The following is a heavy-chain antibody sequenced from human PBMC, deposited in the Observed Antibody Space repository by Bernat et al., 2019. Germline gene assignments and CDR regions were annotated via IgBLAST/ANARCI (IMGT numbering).Heavy chain of an antibody. D-gene: IGHD4-17*01. CDR2: IYSGGST. CDR3: ARDLMTTKGMGV. Sequence: EVQLVESGGGLVQPGGSLRLSGAASGFSVSSNYMSWFRQAPGKGLEWVSVIYSGGSTYYADSVKGRFTISRDNSKNTLYLQMNSLRAEDTAVYYCARDLMTTKGMGVWGQGTTVAVSS. V-gene: IGHV3-66*01. CDR1: GFSVSSNY. J-gene: IGHJ6*02.